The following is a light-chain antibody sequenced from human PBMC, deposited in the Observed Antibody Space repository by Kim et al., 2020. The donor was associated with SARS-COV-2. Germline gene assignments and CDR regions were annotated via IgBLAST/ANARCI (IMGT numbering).Light chain of an antibody. Sequence: GQKVTISCSGSSSNIGNNYVSWYQQLPGTAPKLLIYDNNKRTSGIPDRFSGSKSGTSATLGITGLQTGDEADYYCGTWDSSLSAVVFGGGTQLTVL. CDR3: GTWDSSLSAVV. V-gene: IGLV1-51*01. J-gene: IGLJ2*01. CDR2: DNN. CDR1: SSNIGNNY.